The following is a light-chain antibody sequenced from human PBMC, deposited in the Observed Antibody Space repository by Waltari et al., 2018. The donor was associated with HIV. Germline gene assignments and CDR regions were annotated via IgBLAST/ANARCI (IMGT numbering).Light chain of an antibody. CDR3: NSYTSTDRWV. Sequence: QSALTQPASVSGSPGQSITISCTGTPTAVGRYEYVSWYQQHPGKAPNLLIYDVTYRPSGVSTRFSGSKSGNTASLTVSGLQAEDEADYYCNSYTSTDRWVFGGGTKLTVL. CDR1: PTAVGRYEY. J-gene: IGLJ3*02. V-gene: IGLV2-14*03. CDR2: DVT.